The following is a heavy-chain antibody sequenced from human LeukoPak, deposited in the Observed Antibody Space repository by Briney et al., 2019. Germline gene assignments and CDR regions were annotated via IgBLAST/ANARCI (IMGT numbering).Heavy chain of an antibody. CDR1: GSTFSNYW. Sequence: GGSLRLSCVVSGSTFSNYWMHWVRQAPGKGLVWVSRINTDGSDTSYVDSVRGRFTVSRDNAKNTLYLQMNSLRSEDTAVYFCARRGEDGFGYRYWGQGTLVTVSS. V-gene: IGHV3-74*01. D-gene: IGHD5-12*01. CDR3: ARRGEDGFGYRY. CDR2: INTDGSDT. J-gene: IGHJ4*02.